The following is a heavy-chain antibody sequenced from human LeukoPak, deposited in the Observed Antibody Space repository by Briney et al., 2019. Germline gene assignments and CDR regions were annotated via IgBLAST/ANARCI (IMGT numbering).Heavy chain of an antibody. J-gene: IGHJ4*02. CDR2: ISYDGSNK. V-gene: IGHV3-30*03. D-gene: IGHD6-19*01. CDR1: GFTFNSYW. Sequence: PGGYLRLSCAASGFTFNSYWMSWVRQAPGKGLEWVAVISYDGSNKYYADSVKGRFTISRDNSKNTLYLQMNSLRAEDTAVYYCIAVANSFDYWGQGTLVTVSS. CDR3: IAVANSFDY.